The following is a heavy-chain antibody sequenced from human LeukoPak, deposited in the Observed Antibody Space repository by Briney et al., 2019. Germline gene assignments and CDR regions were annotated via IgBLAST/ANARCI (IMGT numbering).Heavy chain of an antibody. CDR2: IWYDGSNK. D-gene: IGHD1-7*01. J-gene: IGHJ4*02. CDR3: ARDRSTITGPRDY. Sequence: PGGSLRLSCAASGFTFGSYGMHWVRQAPGKGLEWVAVIWYDGSNKYYADSVKGRFTISRAKNTLYLQMNSLRAEDTAVYYCARDRSTITGPRDYWGQGTLVTVSS. CDR1: GFTFGSYG. V-gene: IGHV3-33*01.